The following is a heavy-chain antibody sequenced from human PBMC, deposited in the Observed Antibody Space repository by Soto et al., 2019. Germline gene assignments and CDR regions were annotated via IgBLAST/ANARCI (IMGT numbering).Heavy chain of an antibody. D-gene: IGHD5-12*01. J-gene: IGHJ4*02. CDR1: GFTFSSYA. Sequence: GGSLRLSCAASGFTFSSYAMSGVRQAPGKGLEWVSAISGSGGSTYYADSVKGRFTISRDNSKNTLYLQMNSLRAEDTAVYYCAKEYDYHPFEGYFDYLGQGTLVTVSS. CDR2: ISGSGGST. V-gene: IGHV3-23*01. CDR3: AKEYDYHPFEGYFDY.